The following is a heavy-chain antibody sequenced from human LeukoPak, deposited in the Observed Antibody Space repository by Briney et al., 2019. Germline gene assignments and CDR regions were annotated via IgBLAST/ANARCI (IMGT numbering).Heavy chain of an antibody. CDR2: INPNSGGT. J-gene: IGHJ4*02. D-gene: IGHD6-13*01. Sequence: ASVKVSCKASGYTFTGYYMHWVRQAPGQGLEWMGWINPNSGGTNYAQKLQGRVTMTTDTSTSTAYMELRSLRSDDTAVYYCARHVRPIGSSWDQFNFDYWGQGTLVTVSS. V-gene: IGHV1-2*02. CDR1: GYTFTGYY. CDR3: ARHVRPIGSSWDQFNFDY.